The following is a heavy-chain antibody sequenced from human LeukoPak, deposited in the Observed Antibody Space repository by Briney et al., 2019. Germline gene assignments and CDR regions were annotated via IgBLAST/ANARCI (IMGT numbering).Heavy chain of an antibody. V-gene: IGHV3-21*01. Sequence: GGSLRLSCAASGFTFSSYSMNWVRQAPGKGLEWVSSISSGSSFIYYADSVKGRFTISRDNAKNSLYLQMNSLRAEDTAVYYCARDSSSPQDAFDIWGQGTMVTVSS. CDR1: GFTFSSYS. D-gene: IGHD6-13*01. J-gene: IGHJ3*02. CDR2: ISSGSSFI. CDR3: ARDSSSPQDAFDI.